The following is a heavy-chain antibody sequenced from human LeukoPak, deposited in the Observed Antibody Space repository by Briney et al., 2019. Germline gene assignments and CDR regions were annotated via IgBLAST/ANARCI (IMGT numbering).Heavy chain of an antibody. D-gene: IGHD6-19*01. CDR1: GYTFTGYY. V-gene: IGHV1-2*02. Sequence: GASVKVSCKASGYTFTGYYMHWVRQAPGQGLEWMGWINPNSGGTNYAQKFQGRVTMTRDTSISTAYMELSRLRSDDTAVYYCARDRPPYSGGWRTFDYWGQGTLVTVSS. CDR3: ARDRPPYSGGWRTFDY. CDR2: INPNSGGT. J-gene: IGHJ4*02.